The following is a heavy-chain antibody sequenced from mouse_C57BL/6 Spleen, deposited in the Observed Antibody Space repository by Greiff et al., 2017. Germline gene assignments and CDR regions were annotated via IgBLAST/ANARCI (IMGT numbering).Heavy chain of an antibody. J-gene: IGHJ4*01. Sequence: EVQLQESGGGLVKPGGSLKLSCAASGFTFSDYGLHWVRQAPEKGLEWVAYISSGSSTIYYADTVKGRFTISRANAKNTLVLQMTSRRSEDTAMFYCARLRDYSNYERLYYYAMDDWGQGTSVTVSS. CDR1: GFTFSDYG. D-gene: IGHD2-5*01. CDR2: ISSGSSTI. CDR3: ARLRDYSNYERLYYYAMDD. V-gene: IGHV5-17*01.